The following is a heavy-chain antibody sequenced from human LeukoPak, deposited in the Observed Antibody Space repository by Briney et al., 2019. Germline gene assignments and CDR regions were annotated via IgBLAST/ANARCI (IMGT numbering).Heavy chain of an antibody. CDR3: ARDNQQLGDYYYYMDV. J-gene: IGHJ6*03. Sequence: GGSLRLSCAASGFTFSSYGMHWVRQAPGKGLEWVALISYDGSNKYYADSVKGRFTISRGNSKNTLYLQMNSLRAEDTALYYCARDNQQLGDYYYYMDVWGKGTTVTVSS. D-gene: IGHD6-13*01. V-gene: IGHV3-30*19. CDR2: ISYDGSNK. CDR1: GFTFSSYG.